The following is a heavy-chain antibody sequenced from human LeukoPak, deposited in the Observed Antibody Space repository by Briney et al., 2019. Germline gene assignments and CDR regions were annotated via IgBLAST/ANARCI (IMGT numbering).Heavy chain of an antibody. CDR3: ARHNGDSYLHY. J-gene: IGHJ4*02. CDR1: GYSVRSSY. Sequence: SETLSLTCTVSGYSVRSSYWSWIRQPPGRGLEYIGYIYHSGDNKYNPSLSSRVSMSLDTSKNQFSLNLTSVTAADSAVYYCARHNGDSYLHYWAQGTLVTVSS. CDR2: IYHSGDN. D-gene: IGHD2-21*01. V-gene: IGHV4-59*02.